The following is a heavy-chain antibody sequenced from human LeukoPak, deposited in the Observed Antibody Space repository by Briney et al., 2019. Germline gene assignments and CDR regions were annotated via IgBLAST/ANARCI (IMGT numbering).Heavy chain of an antibody. D-gene: IGHD3-3*01. V-gene: IGHV1-18*01. Sequence: ASVKVSCKAFGYTFTSYAMNWVRQAPGQGLEWMGWISAYNGNTNYAQKLQGRVTMTTDTSTSTAYMELRSLRSDDTAVYYCARGTIFGVVTINYYYYGMDVWGQGTTVTVSS. J-gene: IGHJ6*02. CDR3: ARGTIFGVVTINYYYYGMDV. CDR2: ISAYNGNT. CDR1: GYTFTSYA.